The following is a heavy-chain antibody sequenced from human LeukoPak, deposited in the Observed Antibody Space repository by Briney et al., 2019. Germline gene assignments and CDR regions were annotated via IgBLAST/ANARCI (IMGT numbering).Heavy chain of an antibody. J-gene: IGHJ4*02. D-gene: IGHD5-24*01. CDR1: GGSISSGEYY. V-gene: IGHV4-30-4*01. Sequence: PSETLSLTCTVSGGSISSGEYYWSWIRQPPGKGLEWIGYIYYSGSTYYNPSLESRVTISIDTSKNQFSLKVSSVTAADTAVYYCARVSTEGDELMDPLDYWGQGTLVTVST. CDR3: ARVSTEGDELMDPLDY. CDR2: IYYSGST.